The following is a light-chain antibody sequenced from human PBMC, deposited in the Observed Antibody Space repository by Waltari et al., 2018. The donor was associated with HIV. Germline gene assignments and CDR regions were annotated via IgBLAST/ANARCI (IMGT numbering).Light chain of an antibody. CDR2: DAS. CDR3: QQRISWPPT. CDR1: QSVQHF. Sequence: EIVLTQSPATLSLSPGDRATLSCRANQSVQHFLVSYQQKPGQPPRLLVYDASKRATGISPRCSGSGSGTDFTLSISSLEPEDFALYFCQQRISWPPTFGGGTRVEV. V-gene: IGKV3-11*01. J-gene: IGKJ4*01.